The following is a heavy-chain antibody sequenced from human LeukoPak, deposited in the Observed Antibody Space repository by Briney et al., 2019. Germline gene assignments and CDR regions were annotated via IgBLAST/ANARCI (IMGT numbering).Heavy chain of an antibody. J-gene: IGHJ4*02. V-gene: IGHV4-59*01. CDR2: IYYSGST. D-gene: IGHD3-22*01. CDR3: ARDDYYDSS. Sequence: PSETLSLTCTVSGGSISSYYWSWIRQPPGKGLEWIGYIYYSGSTNYNPSLKSRVTISVDTSKNRFSLKLSSVTAADTAVYYCARDDYYDSSWGQGTLVTVSS. CDR1: GGSISSYY.